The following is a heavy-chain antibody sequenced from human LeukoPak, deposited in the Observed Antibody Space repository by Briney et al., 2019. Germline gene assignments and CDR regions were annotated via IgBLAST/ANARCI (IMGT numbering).Heavy chain of an antibody. J-gene: IGHJ4*02. Sequence: ASVKVSCKASGYTFTGYYMHWVRQAPGQGLEWMGIINPSGGSTSYAQKFQGRVTMTRDMSTSTVYMELSSLRSEDTAVYYCARGAYYGSGSYADFDYWGQGTLVTVSS. D-gene: IGHD3-10*01. V-gene: IGHV1-46*01. CDR3: ARGAYYGSGSYADFDY. CDR2: INPSGGST. CDR1: GYTFTGYY.